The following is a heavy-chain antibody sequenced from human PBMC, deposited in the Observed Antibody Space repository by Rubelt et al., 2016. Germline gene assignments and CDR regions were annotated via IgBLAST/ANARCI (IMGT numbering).Heavy chain of an antibody. V-gene: IGHV4-31*03. D-gene: IGHD2/OR15-2a*01. CDR3: ARDSGSRIFDY. CDR1: GGSISSGGYY. CDR2: IYYSGST. J-gene: IGHJ4*02. Sequence: QVQLQESGPGLVKPSQTLSLTCTVSGGSISSGGYYWSWIRQHPGKSLEWIGYIYYSGSTSYNPALKRRVTISVDTSKNQFSLKLSSVTAADTAVYYCARDSGSRIFDYWGQGTLVTVSS.